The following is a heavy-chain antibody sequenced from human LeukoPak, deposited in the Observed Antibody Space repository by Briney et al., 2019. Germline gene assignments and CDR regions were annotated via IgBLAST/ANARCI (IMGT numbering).Heavy chain of an antibody. V-gene: IGHV4-39*01. J-gene: IGHJ4*02. CDR1: GGSISSSSYY. CDR3: ARYYYGSGSYHLAFDY. CDR2: IYYSGST. D-gene: IGHD3-10*01. Sequence: PSETLSLTCTVSGGSISSSSYYWGWIRQPPGKGLEWIGSIYYSGSTYYNPSLKSRVTISVDTSKNQFSLKLSSVTAADTAVYYCARYYYGSGSYHLAFDYWGQGTLVTVSP.